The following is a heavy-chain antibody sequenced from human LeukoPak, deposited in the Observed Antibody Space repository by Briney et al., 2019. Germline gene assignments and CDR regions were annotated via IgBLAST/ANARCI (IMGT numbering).Heavy chain of an antibody. Sequence: PGGSLRLSCAASGFTFSSYWMSWVRQAPGKGLEWVANIKQDGSEKYYVDSVKGRFTISRDNAKNSLYLQMNSLRAEDTAVYYCASGPPRPGTAMARSGGYYFDYWGQGTLVTVSS. CDR2: IKQDGSEK. J-gene: IGHJ4*02. D-gene: IGHD5-18*01. V-gene: IGHV3-7*01. CDR3: ASGPPRPGTAMARSGGYYFDY. CDR1: GFTFSSYW.